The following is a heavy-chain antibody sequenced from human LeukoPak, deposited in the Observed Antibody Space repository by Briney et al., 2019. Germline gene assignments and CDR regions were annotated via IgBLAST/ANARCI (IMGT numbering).Heavy chain of an antibody. CDR2: ISAVGDNT. Sequence: PGGSLRLSCAASGFNFSAFPMTWVRQAPGKGLEWVSAISAVGDNTFYADSVKGRFTISRDNSKNALHLQINSLRPEDTGVYYCAKDRGYWGQGTLVTVSS. J-gene: IGHJ4*02. CDR1: GFNFSAFP. CDR3: AKDRGY. V-gene: IGHV3-23*01.